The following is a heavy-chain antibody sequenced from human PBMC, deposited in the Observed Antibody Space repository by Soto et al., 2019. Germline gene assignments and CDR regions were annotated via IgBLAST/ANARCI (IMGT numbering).Heavy chain of an antibody. CDR1: GFTFSSYA. V-gene: IGHV3-30-3*01. J-gene: IGHJ6*02. Sequence: PGGSLRLSCAASGFTFSSYAMHWVRQAPGKGLEWVAVISYDGSNKYYADSVKGRFTISRDNSKNTLYLQMSSLRAEDTAVYYCARDSYAMDVWGQGTTVTVSS. CDR2: ISYDGSNK. CDR3: ARDSYAMDV.